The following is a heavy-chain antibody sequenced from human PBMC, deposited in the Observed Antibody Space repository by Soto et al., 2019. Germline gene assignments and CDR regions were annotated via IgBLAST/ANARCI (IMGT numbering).Heavy chain of an antibody. V-gene: IGHV4-34*01. CDR1: GGSFSAYY. Sequence: AETLCLTCAVYGGSFSAYYWSWIRQPPGKGLEWIGEINHSGSTNYNPPLKSRVTISVDTSKNQFSLKLSSVTAADTAVYYCARSAFSNCNLGYSGQGTLVLVSS. CDR3: ARSAFSNCNLGY. CDR2: INHSGST. J-gene: IGHJ4*02. D-gene: IGHD7-27*01.